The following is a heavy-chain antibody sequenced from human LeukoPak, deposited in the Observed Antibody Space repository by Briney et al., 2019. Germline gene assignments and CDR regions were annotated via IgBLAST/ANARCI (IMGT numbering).Heavy chain of an antibody. CDR2: IYHSGST. D-gene: IGHD6-13*01. CDR3: AKDRVAAAGQNWFDP. Sequence: TSETLSLTCTVSGYSISSGYYWGWIRPPPGKGLEWIGSIYHSGSTYYNPSLKSRVTISVDTSKNQFSLKLSSVTAADTAVYYCAKDRVAAAGQNWFDPWGQGTLVTVSS. J-gene: IGHJ5*02. CDR1: GYSISSGYY. V-gene: IGHV4-38-2*02.